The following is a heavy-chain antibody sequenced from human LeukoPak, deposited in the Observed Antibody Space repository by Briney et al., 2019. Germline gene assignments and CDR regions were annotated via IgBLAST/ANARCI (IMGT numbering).Heavy chain of an antibody. CDR3: ARDSRGWTTVTTSDYGMDV. V-gene: IGHV4-61*02. CDR2: IYTSGST. D-gene: IGHD4-17*01. J-gene: IGHJ6*02. Sequence: TASQTLSLTCTVSGGSISSGSYYWSWIRQPAGKGLEWIGRIYTSGSTYYNPSLKSRVTISVDTSKNQFSLKLSSVTAADTAVYYCARDSRGWTTVTTSDYGMDVWGQGTTVTVSS. CDR1: GGSISSGSYY.